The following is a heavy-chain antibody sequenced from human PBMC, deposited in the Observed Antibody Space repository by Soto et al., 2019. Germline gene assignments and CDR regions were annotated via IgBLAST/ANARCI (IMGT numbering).Heavy chain of an antibody. V-gene: IGHV4-61*05. D-gene: IGHD1-7*01. CDR3: ARLRNKTIDY. J-gene: IGHJ4*02. Sequence: PSETLSLTCTVSGGSISSSSYYWGWIRQPPGKGLEWIGYIYYSGSTNYNPSLKSRVTISVDTSKNQFSLKLSSVTAADTAVYYCARLRNKTIDYWGQGTLVTVSS. CDR2: IYYSGST. CDR1: GGSISSSSYY.